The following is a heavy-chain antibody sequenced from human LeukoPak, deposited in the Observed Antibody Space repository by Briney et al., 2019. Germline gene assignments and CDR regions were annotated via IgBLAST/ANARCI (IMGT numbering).Heavy chain of an antibody. J-gene: IGHJ5*02. CDR2: LDDSGST. D-gene: IGHD2-21*01. CDR3: VTYRAGDINWFDP. CDR1: GGSISTGGYY. V-gene: IGHV4-31*03. Sequence: KTSETLSPTCTVSGGSISTGGYYWSWIRQFPGKGLQWIGYLDDSGSTRYNPSLKSRVALSSDTSKNQFSLRLRSVTAADTAMYYCVTYRAGDINWFDPWGQGILVTVSS.